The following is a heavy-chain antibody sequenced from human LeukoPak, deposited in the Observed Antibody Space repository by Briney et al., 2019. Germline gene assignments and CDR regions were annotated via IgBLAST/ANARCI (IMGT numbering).Heavy chain of an antibody. CDR2: ISSTGSTV. CDR3: ARETDSTLFDY. CDR1: GFTFTIFE. Sequence: GGSLRLSCAASGFTFTIFEMNWVRQAPGKGLEWVSYISSTGSTVFYADSVKGRFTTSRDNAKNSLFLQMNSLRPEDSAVYYCARETDSTLFDYWGQGTLVTVSS. V-gene: IGHV3-48*03. D-gene: IGHD2-2*01. J-gene: IGHJ4*02.